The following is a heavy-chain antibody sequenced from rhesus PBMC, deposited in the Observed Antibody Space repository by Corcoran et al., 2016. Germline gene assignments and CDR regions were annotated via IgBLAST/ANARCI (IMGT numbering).Heavy chain of an antibody. J-gene: IGHJ6*01. CDR3: SWNNVDYGLDS. V-gene: IGHV3-136*01. D-gene: IGHD1-20*01. Sequence: EVQLVEAGGGLVQPGGSLRLSCAASGFTFSSYDMRGVRQAPGKGRECVSYISYTGKTIYCSASVKGLFTISGENAKQSLSLQMSRRRAEDTAVYYCSWNNVDYGLDSWGQGVVVTVSS. CDR1: GFTFSSYD. CDR2: ISYTGKTI.